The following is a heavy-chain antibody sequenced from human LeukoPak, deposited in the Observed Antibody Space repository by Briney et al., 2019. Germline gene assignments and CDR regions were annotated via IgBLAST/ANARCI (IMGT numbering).Heavy chain of an antibody. V-gene: IGHV4-4*09. CDR2: ISPSGST. Sequence: PSETLSLTCTVSGGSISCCFWSWIRQPPGNGLEWIGYISPSGSTNYNPSLKSRVTISVDTSKNHFSLRLSSVTAADTAVYYCATDYGGNSYWYFDLWGRGTLVPVSS. CDR3: ATDYGGNSYWYFDL. D-gene: IGHD4-23*01. CDR1: GGSISCCF. J-gene: IGHJ2*01.